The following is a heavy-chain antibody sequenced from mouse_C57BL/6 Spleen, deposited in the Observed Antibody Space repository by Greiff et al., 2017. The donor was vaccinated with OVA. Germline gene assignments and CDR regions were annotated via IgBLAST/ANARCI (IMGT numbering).Heavy chain of an antibody. CDR3: AKGYGSSYGFAY. J-gene: IGHJ3*01. V-gene: IGHV1-55*01. CDR2: IYPGSGST. Sequence: VQLQQSGAELVKPGASVKMSCKASGYTFTSYWITWVKQRPGQGLEWIGDIYPGSGSTNYNEKFKSKATLTVDTSSSTAYMQLSSLTSEDSAVYYCAKGYGSSYGFAYWGQGTLVTVSA. CDR1: GYTFTSYW. D-gene: IGHD1-1*01.